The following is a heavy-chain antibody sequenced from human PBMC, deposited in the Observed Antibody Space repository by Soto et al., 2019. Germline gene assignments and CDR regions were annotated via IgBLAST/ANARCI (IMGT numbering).Heavy chain of an antibody. Sequence: VQLLESGGGLVQPGGSLRLSCAASGFTFSNYAMSWVRQSPGKGLEWVSAITAGGGDTFHADSVKGRFTISRDNTKNTLYLQMNSLKAEDTAVYYCAKGSASSRPYYFDYWGQGTLVTVSS. V-gene: IGHV3-23*01. CDR3: AKGSASSRPYYFDY. CDR1: GFTFSNYA. J-gene: IGHJ4*02. D-gene: IGHD2-2*01. CDR2: ITAGGGDT.